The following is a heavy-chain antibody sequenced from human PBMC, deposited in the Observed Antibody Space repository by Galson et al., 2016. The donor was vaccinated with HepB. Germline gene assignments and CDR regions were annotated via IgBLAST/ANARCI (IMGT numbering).Heavy chain of an antibody. J-gene: IGHJ4*02. CDR3: AKGWGYFDH. D-gene: IGHD3-16*01. Sequence: SLRLSCAASGFTLSTYAMSWVRQAPGKGLEWVSSLTGSVGTTYYADSVKGRFTISRDTSKNTLSLQLNSLRAGDTAIYYCAKGWGYFDHWGLGTLVTVSS. CDR1: GFTLSTYA. CDR2: LTGSVGTT. V-gene: IGHV3-23*01.